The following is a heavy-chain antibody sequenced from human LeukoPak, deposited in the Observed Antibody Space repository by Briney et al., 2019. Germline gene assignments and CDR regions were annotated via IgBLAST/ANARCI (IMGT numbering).Heavy chain of an antibody. CDR3: ARVGQPPPGYYYMDV. CDR1: GGTFSSYA. Sequence: SAKVSCKASGGTFSSYAISWVRQAPGQGLEWMGGIIPIFGTANYAQKFQGRVTITTDESTSTAYMELSSLRSEDTAVYYCARVGQPPPGYYYMDVWGKGTTVTVSS. CDR2: IIPIFGTA. V-gene: IGHV1-69*05. D-gene: IGHD3-16*01. J-gene: IGHJ6*03.